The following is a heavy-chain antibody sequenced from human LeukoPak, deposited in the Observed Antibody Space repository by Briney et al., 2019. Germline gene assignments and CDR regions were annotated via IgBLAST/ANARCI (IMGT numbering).Heavy chain of an antibody. CDR3: SASSWNWFDP. Sequence: GGSLRLSCTASGFTFGDYAMSWSRQAPGKGLEWVGFIRSEAYGGTTEYAASVKGRFTIARDDSKSIAYLQMNSLKTEDTAVYYCSASSWNWFDPWGQGTLVTVSS. J-gene: IGHJ5*02. CDR1: GFTFGDYA. V-gene: IGHV3-49*03. CDR2: IRSEAYGGTT. D-gene: IGHD6-13*01.